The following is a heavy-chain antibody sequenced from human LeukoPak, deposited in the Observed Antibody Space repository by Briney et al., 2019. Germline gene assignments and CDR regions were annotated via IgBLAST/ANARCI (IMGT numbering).Heavy chain of an antibody. CDR2: INHSGST. J-gene: IGHJ4*02. V-gene: IGHV4-34*01. CDR1: GGSFSGYY. D-gene: IGHD3-22*01. CDR3: ASQLSQYYYDSSGYYNR. Sequence: PSETLSLTCAVYGGSFSGYYWSWIRQPPGKGLEWIGEINHSGSTNYNPSLKSRVTISVDTSKNQFSLKLSSVTAADTAVYYCASQLSQYYYDSSGYYNRWGQGTLVTVSS.